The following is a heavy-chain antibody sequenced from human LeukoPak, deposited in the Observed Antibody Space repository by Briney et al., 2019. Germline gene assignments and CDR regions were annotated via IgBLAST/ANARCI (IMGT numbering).Heavy chain of an antibody. D-gene: IGHD4-11*01. CDR2: INPNSGGT. J-gene: IGHJ4*02. Sequence: ASVKVSCKASGYTLTGYYMHWVRQAPGQGLEWMGWINPNSGGTNYAQKFQGRVTMTRDTSISTAYMELSRLRSDDTAVYYCARDLGTVTTNYFDYWGQGTLVTVSS. V-gene: IGHV1-2*02. CDR3: ARDLGTVTTNYFDY. CDR1: GYTLTGYY.